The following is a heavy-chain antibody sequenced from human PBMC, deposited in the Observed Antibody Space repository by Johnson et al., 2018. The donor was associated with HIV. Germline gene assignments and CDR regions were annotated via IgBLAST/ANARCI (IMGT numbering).Heavy chain of an antibody. CDR1: GFTFDDYA. CDR3: AREKSVWGASDAFDV. CDR2: ISWNSGSI. Sequence: QVVESGGGLVQPGRSLRLSCAASGFTFDDYAMHWVRQAPGKGLEWVSGISWNSGSIGYADSVKGRFTISRDNAKNSLYLQMDSLRAEDTAVYYCAREKSVWGASDAFDVWGLGTMVTVSS. D-gene: IGHD3-10*02. J-gene: IGHJ3*01. V-gene: IGHV3-9*01.